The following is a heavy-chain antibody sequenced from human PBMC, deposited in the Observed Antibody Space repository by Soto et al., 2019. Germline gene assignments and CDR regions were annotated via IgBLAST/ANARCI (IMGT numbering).Heavy chain of an antibody. J-gene: IGHJ5*02. CDR2: INPSGGST. CDR3: ARNELAYCGGDCLNWFDP. D-gene: IGHD2-21*02. V-gene: IGHV1-46*01. CDR1: GYTFTSYY. Sequence: ASVKVSCKASGYTFTSYYMHCVRQAPGQGLEWMGIINPSGGSTSYAQKFQGRVTMTRDTSTSTVYMELSSLRSEDTAVYYCARNELAYCGGDCLNWFDPWGQGTLVTVSS.